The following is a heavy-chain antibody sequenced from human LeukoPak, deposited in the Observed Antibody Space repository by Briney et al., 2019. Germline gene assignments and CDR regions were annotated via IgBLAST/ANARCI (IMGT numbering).Heavy chain of an antibody. CDR1: GFTFSSYS. Sequence: PGGSLRLSCAASGFTFSSYSMNWVRQAPGKGLEWVSGISWNSGSIGYADSVKGRFTISRDNAKNSLYLQMNSLRAEDTALYYCAKGTYDYYGSGTGLIDYWGQGTLVTVSS. J-gene: IGHJ4*02. CDR2: ISWNSGSI. V-gene: IGHV3-9*01. D-gene: IGHD3-10*01. CDR3: AKGTYDYYGSGTGLIDY.